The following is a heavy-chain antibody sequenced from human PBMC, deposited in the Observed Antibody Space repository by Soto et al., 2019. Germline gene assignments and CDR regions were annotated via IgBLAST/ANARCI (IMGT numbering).Heavy chain of an antibody. D-gene: IGHD6-13*01. CDR1: GYSFTTYF. CDR2: INPGGGYA. Sequence: QVQLVQSGAEVKKPGASVKVSCKTSGYSFTTYFMHWVRQAPGQGLEWMGIINPGGGYATYAQGFQGSISMTRDTSTTTVYMELTSLRSEDTAVYYCARATNSRYYFDYWGQGTLVTVSS. CDR3: ARATNSRYYFDY. J-gene: IGHJ4*02. V-gene: IGHV1-46*01.